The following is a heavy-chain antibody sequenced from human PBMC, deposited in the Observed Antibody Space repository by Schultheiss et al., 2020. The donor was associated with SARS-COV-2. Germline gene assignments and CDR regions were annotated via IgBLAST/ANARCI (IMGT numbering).Heavy chain of an antibody. CDR2: ISSSSSTI. D-gene: IGHD6-13*01. V-gene: IGHV3-48*02. CDR3: ARDYPDSSSWYGYYYMDV. J-gene: IGHJ6*03. CDR1: GFTFSSYS. Sequence: GGSLRLSCAASGFTFSSYSMNWVRQAPGKGLEWVSYISSSSSTIYYADSVKGRFTISRDNAKNSLYLQMNSLRDEDTAVYYCARDYPDSSSWYGYYYMDVWGKGTTVTGSS.